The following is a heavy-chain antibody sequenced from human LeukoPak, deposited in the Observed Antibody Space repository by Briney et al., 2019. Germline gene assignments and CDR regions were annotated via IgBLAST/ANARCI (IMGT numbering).Heavy chain of an antibody. CDR3: ARDKDYYDSSGHYYL. J-gene: IGHJ4*02. CDR2: INPNSGGT. CDR1: GYTFTGYY. D-gene: IGHD3-22*01. V-gene: IGHV1-2*02. Sequence: VASVKVSCKASGYTFTGYYMHWVRQAPGQGLEWMGWINPNSGGTNYAQKFQGRVTMTRDTSISTAYMELSRLRSDDTAVYYCARDKDYYDSSGHYYLWGQGTLVTVSS.